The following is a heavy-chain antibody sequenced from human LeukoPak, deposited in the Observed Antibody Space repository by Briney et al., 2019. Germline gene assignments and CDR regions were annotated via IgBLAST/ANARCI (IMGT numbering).Heavy chain of an antibody. D-gene: IGHD6-19*01. CDR2: IRYDGSYK. Sequence: PGGSLRLSCAASGFPFRSYAMHWVRQAPGKGLEWVAFIRYDGSYKYYADSVKGRFTISRDNSKNTLYLQMNRLRAEDTAVYYCAREPLEALAGTSDYWGQGTLVTVSS. V-gene: IGHV3-30*02. CDR1: GFPFRSYA. J-gene: IGHJ4*02. CDR3: AREPLEALAGTSDY.